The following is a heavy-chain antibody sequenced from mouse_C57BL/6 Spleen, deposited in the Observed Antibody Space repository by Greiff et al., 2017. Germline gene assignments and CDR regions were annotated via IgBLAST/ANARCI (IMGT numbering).Heavy chain of an antibody. Sequence: QVQLQQSGAELVRPGASVTLSCKASGYTFTDYEMHWVKQTPVHGLEWIGAIDPETGGTAYNQKFKGKAILTADKSSSTAYMELRSPTSEDSAVYYCTRRDYGSSPHFDYWGQGTTLTVSS. J-gene: IGHJ2*01. CDR1: GYTFTDYE. CDR2: IDPETGGT. CDR3: TRRDYGSSPHFDY. D-gene: IGHD1-1*01. V-gene: IGHV1-15*01.